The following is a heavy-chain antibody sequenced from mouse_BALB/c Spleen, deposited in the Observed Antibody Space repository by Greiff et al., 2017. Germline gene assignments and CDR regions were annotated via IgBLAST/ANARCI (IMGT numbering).Heavy chain of an antibody. Sequence: EVQLVESGGDLVKPGGSLKLSCAASGFTFSSYGMSWVRQTPDKRLEWVATISSGGSYTYYPDSVKGRFTISRDNAKNTLYLQMSSLKSEDTAMYYCTRDHGNYAMDYWGQGTSVTVSS. CDR1: GFTFSSYG. J-gene: IGHJ4*01. V-gene: IGHV5-6*01. CDR3: TRDHGNYAMDY. D-gene: IGHD2-1*01. CDR2: ISSGGSYT.